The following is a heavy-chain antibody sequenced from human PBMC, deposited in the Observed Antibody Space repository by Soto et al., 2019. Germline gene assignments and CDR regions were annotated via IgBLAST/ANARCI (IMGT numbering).Heavy chain of an antibody. CDR3: ARSSGGSGKLWNYYGMDV. Sequence: GSLRLSCVASGFTFTNYAMSWVRQAPGKGLEWVSLISGSGTKTYYADSVKGRFTISRDNAKNSLYLQMNSLRAEDTAVYYCARSSGGSGKLWNYYGMDVWGQGTTVTVSS. D-gene: IGHD3-10*01. V-gene: IGHV3-23*01. CDR1: GFTFTNYA. J-gene: IGHJ6*02. CDR2: ISGSGTKT.